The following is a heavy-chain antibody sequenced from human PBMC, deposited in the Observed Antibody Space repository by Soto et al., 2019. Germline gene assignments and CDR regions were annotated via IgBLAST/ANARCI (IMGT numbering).Heavy chain of an antibody. Sequence: GGSLRLSCAASGFTFSSYAMSWVRQAPGKGLEWVSAISGSGGSTYYADSVKGRFTISRGNSKNTLYLQMNSLRVEDTAVYYCAKDRGPNWFDPWGQGTLVTVSS. J-gene: IGHJ5*02. CDR2: ISGSGGST. V-gene: IGHV3-23*01. CDR1: GFTFSSYA. D-gene: IGHD5-12*01. CDR3: AKDRGPNWFDP.